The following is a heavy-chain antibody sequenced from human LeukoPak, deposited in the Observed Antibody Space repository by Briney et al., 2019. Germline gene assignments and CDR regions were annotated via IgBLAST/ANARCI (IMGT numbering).Heavy chain of an antibody. V-gene: IGHV4-4*02. CDR2: IYHSGST. Sequence: SETLSLTCAVSGGSISSSNWWSLVRQPPGKGLEWIGEIYHSGSTNYNPSLKSRVTISVDKSKNQFSLKLSSVTAADTAVYYCARALPTYYYGSGSYDYWGQGTLVTVSS. J-gene: IGHJ4*02. D-gene: IGHD3-10*01. CDR3: ARALPTYYYGSGSYDY. CDR1: GGSISSSNW.